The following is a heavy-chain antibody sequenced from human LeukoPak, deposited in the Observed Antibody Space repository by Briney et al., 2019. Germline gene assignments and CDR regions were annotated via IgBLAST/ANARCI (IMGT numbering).Heavy chain of an antibody. Sequence: GESLRLSCAASGFTFTTYWMSWVRQAPGKGLEWVANIKQDGNEKYYVDSVKGRFTISRDNAKNSLYLQMNSLRVEDTAVYYCAKVASYYYGSESYYFFEHWGQGTPVTASS. J-gene: IGHJ4*02. CDR2: IKQDGNEK. CDR1: GFTFTTYW. CDR3: AKVASYYYGSESYYFFEH. V-gene: IGHV3-7*01. D-gene: IGHD3-10*01.